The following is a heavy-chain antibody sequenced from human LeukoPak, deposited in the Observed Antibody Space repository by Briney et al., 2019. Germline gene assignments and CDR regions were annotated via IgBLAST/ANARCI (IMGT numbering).Heavy chain of an antibody. V-gene: IGHV3-30*18. J-gene: IGHJ4*02. CDR2: LSSDGRNE. Sequence: GRSLRLSCGASGFTFSSCGMHWVRQAPGKGLEWVASLSSDGRNENYADSVKGRFAISRDNSKNTLFLQMNSLRAEDTAVYHCAKVFVYDSSGYYYYLDYWGQGTLVTVSS. CDR1: GFTFSSCG. D-gene: IGHD3-22*01. CDR3: AKVFVYDSSGYYYYLDY.